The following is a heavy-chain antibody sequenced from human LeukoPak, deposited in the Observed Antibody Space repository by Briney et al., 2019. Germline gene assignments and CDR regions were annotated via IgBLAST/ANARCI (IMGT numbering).Heavy chain of an antibody. CDR2: IIPILGIA. Sequence: KVSCKASGGTFSSYAISWVRQAPGQGPEWMGRIIPILGIANYAQKFQGRVTITADKSTSTAYMELSSLRSEDTAVYYCARDLSPQYSSSSFYGMDVWGQGTTVTVSS. D-gene: IGHD6-6*01. CDR3: ARDLSPQYSSSSFYGMDV. J-gene: IGHJ6*02. V-gene: IGHV1-69*04. CDR1: GGTFSSYA.